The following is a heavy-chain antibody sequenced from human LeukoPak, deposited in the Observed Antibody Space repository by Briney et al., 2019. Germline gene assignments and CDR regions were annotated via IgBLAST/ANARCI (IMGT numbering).Heavy chain of an antibody. D-gene: IGHD1-1*01. Sequence: GGSLRLSCAASGFTFSGYSMNWVRQAPGKGLEWVSSVTASGTLKYYADSVAGRFTISRDSAQNSVSLQMNSLKAEDTAVYYCARGTGNYFDRWGQGILVTVSS. J-gene: IGHJ4*02. V-gene: IGHV3-21*01. CDR1: GFTFSGYS. CDR3: ARGTGNYFDR. CDR2: VTASGTLK.